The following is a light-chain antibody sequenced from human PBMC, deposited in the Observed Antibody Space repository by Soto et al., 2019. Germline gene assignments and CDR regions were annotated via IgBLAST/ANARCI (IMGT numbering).Light chain of an antibody. CDR2: DAS. Sequence: DIQMTQSPSSLSASVGDRVTITCRASQGISTYLVWYQQRQGRAPKLLIYDASSFISGVQSRFSRRGSGTDFTLNIRSLQPEDFATYCCRQSYRTPYTFEQGTKLATK. CDR3: RQSYRTPYT. J-gene: IGKJ2*01. CDR1: QGISTY. V-gene: IGKV1-39*01.